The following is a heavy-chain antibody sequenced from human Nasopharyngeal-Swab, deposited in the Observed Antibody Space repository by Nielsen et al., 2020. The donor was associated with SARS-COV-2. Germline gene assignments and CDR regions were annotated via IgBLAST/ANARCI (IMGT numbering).Heavy chain of an antibody. V-gene: IGHV4-31*11. CDR2: IYYSGST. CDR1: GGSFSGYY. D-gene: IGHD3-16*02. Sequence: SETLSLTCAVYGGSFSGYYWSWIRQHPGKGLEWIGYIYYSGSTYYNPSLKSRVTISVDTSKNQFSLKLSSVTAADTAVYYCARDPVYDYVWGSYRIDAFDIWGQGTMVTVSS. CDR3: ARDPVYDYVWGSYRIDAFDI. J-gene: IGHJ3*02.